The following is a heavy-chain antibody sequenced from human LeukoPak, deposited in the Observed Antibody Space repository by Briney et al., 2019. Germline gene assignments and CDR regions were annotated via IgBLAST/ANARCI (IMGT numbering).Heavy chain of an antibody. V-gene: IGHV4-4*09. D-gene: IGHD6-13*01. J-gene: IGHJ3*02. Sequence: SETLSLTCTVSGGSISSYYWSWIRQPPGKGLERIGYIYTSGSTNYNPSLKSRVTISVDTSKNQFSLKLSSVTAADTAVYYCARHLRQQLDDAFDIWGKGQWSPSLQ. CDR2: IYTSGST. CDR3: ARHLRQQLDDAFDI. CDR1: GGSISSYY.